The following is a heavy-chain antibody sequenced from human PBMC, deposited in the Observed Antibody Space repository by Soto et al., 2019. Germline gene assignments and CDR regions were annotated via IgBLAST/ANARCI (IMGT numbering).Heavy chain of an antibody. CDR1: DSSISSYY. D-gene: IGHD3-9*01. CDR2: IYYSGST. CDR3: ARLDYDILTGSQLSPPPYFDY. J-gene: IGHJ4*02. V-gene: IGHV4-59*01. Sequence: SETLSLTCTVSDSSISSYYWSWIRQPPGKGLEWIGYIYYSGSTNYNPSLKSRVTISVDTSKNQFSLKLSSVTAADTAVYYCARLDYDILTGSQLSPPPYFDYWGQGTLVTVSS.